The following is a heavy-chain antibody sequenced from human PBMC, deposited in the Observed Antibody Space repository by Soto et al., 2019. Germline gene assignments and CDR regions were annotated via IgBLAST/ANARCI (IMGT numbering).Heavy chain of an antibody. Sequence: GGSLRLSCAASGFTFSSYGMHWVRQAPGKGLEWVAVISYDGSNKYYADSVKGRFTISRDNSKNTLYLQMNSLRAEDTAVYYCAKESQGTMAPGDYYYYYGMDVWGQGTTVTVSS. CDR3: AKESQGTMAPGDYYYYYGMDV. CDR1: GFTFSSYG. D-gene: IGHD3-10*01. CDR2: ISYDGSNK. V-gene: IGHV3-30*18. J-gene: IGHJ6*02.